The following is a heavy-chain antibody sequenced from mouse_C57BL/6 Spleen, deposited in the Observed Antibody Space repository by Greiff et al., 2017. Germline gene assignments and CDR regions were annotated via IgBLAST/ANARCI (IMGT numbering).Heavy chain of an antibody. V-gene: IGHV1-50*01. CDR3: ARYYGNRFDY. D-gene: IGHD2-1*01. Sequence: QVQLQQPGAELVKPGASVKLSCKASGYTFTSYWMQWVKQRPGQGLEWIGEIDPSDSYTNYNQKFKCKATLTVDTSSSTAYMQLSSLTSEDSAVYYCARYYGNRFDYWGQGTTLTVSS. J-gene: IGHJ2*01. CDR2: IDPSDSYT. CDR1: GYTFTSYW.